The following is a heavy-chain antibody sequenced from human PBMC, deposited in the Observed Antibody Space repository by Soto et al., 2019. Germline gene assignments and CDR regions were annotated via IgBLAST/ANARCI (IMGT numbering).Heavy chain of an antibody. V-gene: IGHV3-21*01. Sequence: GESLKISCAASGFTFSAHSMNWVRQAPGKGLEWVSSISSDINYIYYADSVKGRFTISRDNAKNSLYLQMNSLRAEDTAVYYCARERFPIGRGQGTLVTVSS. CDR1: GFTFSAHS. D-gene: IGHD1-26*01. J-gene: IGHJ4*02. CDR2: ISSDINYI. CDR3: ARERFPIG.